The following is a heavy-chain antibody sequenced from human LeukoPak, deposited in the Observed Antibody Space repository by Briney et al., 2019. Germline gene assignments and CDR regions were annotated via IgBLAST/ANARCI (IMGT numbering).Heavy chain of an antibody. V-gene: IGHV3-7*03. CDR2: IKQDGSEK. D-gene: IGHD2/OR15-2a*01. CDR3: AKASMESDAFDI. J-gene: IGHJ3*02. CDR1: GFTFSSYW. Sequence: GGSLRLSCAASGFTFSSYWMSWVRQAPGKGLEWVANIKQDGSEKYYVDSVKGRFTISRDNAKNSLYLQMNSLRAEDTALYYCAKASMESDAFDIWGQGTMVTVSS.